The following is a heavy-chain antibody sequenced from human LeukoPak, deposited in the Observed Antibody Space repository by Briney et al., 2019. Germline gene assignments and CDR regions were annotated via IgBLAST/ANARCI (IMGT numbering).Heavy chain of an antibody. Sequence: GRPLRLSCAASGFTFDDYAMHWVRQAPGKGLEWVSYISSSSSTIYYADSVKGRFTISRDNAKNSLYLQMNSLRAEDTAVYYCASPFDYWGQGTLVTVSS. CDR1: GFTFDDYA. J-gene: IGHJ4*02. CDR3: ASPFDY. V-gene: IGHV3-48*04. CDR2: ISSSSSTI.